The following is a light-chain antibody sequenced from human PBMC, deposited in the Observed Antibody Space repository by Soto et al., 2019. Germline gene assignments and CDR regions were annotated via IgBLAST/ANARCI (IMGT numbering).Light chain of an antibody. CDR2: GAS. CDR3: QQYNNWPRT. V-gene: IGKV3-15*01. Sequence: EIVMTQSPATLSVSPGERATLSCRASQSVSTNLAWYQHRPGQAPRLLIYGASTRATGISARFSGSGSGTEFTLAISSLQSEDFAVYFCQQYNNWPRTFGQGTKVEI. CDR1: QSVSTN. J-gene: IGKJ1*01.